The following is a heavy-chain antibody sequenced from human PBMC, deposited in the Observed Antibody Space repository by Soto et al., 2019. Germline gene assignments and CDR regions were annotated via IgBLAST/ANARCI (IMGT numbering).Heavy chain of an antibody. J-gene: IGHJ4*02. CDR3: ARDRWDGYKYLFVPRPTLFDY. V-gene: IGHV1-46*01. D-gene: IGHD5-12*01. Sequence: ASVKVSCKASGYTFTSYYMHWVRQAPGQGLEWMGIINPSGGSTSYAQKFQGRVTMTRDTSTSTVYMELSSLRSEDTAVYYCARDRWDGYKYLFVPRPTLFDYWGQGTLVTVSS. CDR2: INPSGGST. CDR1: GYTFTSYY.